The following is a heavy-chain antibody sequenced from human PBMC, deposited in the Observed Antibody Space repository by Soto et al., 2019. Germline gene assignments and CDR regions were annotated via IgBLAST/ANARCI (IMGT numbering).Heavy chain of an antibody. V-gene: IGHV4-31*03. J-gene: IGHJ4*02. D-gene: IGHD5-18*01. CDR2: ISYGGST. CDR1: GGSINSGGYC. CDR3: SRGILV. Sequence: QVQLQESGPGLVKPSQTLSLTCTVSGGSINSGGYCWSWIRQHPGKGLDWIGCISYGGSTSYNPSLKSRVTISVDTSKNQFSLKLTPGTAADTAVYYCSRGILVWGQGALITVSS.